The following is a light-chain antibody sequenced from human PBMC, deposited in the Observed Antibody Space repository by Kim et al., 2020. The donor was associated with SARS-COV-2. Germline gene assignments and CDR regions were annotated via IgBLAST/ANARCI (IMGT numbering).Light chain of an antibody. CDR3: QQYNKFPIT. Sequence: DIQMTQSPSTLSASVGDRVTITCRASQSFSSWLAWYQEKPGKVPKLLIYKTSILESGVPSRFSGSGSGTKFTLTISSLQPDDFATYYCQQYNKFPITFGQGTRREIK. V-gene: IGKV1-5*03. CDR1: QSFSSW. J-gene: IGKJ5*01. CDR2: KTS.